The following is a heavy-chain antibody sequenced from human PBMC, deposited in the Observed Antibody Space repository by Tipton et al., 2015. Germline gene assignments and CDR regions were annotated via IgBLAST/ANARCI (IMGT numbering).Heavy chain of an antibody. CDR3: ARDLEHGMDV. J-gene: IGHJ6*02. CDR1: GGSISNSNYY. CDR2: LSYSGST. V-gene: IGHV4-39*07. D-gene: IGHD5-24*01. Sequence: TLSLTCTVSGGSISNSNYYWGWIRQPPGKGLEWIGSLSYSGSTHYNASLKSRVTISIDTSKNQFSLKLSSVTAADTAVYYCARDLEHGMDVWGQGTTVTVSS.